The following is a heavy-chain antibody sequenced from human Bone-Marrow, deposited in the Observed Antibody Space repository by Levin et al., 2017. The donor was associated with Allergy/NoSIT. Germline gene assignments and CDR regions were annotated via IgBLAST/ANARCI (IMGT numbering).Heavy chain of an antibody. D-gene: IGHD2-15*01. CDR2: VHPKSGKT. CDR1: GYAFHNYE. CDR3: ARPMFFCSGGSYYFDS. Sequence: ASVKVSCKASGYAFHNYEINWVRQATGQGPEWMGWVHPKSGKTAYAQKFQDRITMTRDTSINTAFLELTSLRSEDTAVYYCARPMFFCSGGSYYFDSWGQGTPVTVSS. V-gene: IGHV1-8*01. J-gene: IGHJ4*02.